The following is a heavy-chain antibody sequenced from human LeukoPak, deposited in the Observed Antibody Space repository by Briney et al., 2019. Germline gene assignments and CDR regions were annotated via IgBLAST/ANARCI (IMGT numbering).Heavy chain of an antibody. Sequence: GGSLRLSCAASGFTFSNYNMNWVRQAPGKGLEWVSSISSSSYIYYADSVKGRFTISRDNARNSLCLQMNSLRAEDTAVYYCASLNYDYWGQGTLVTVSS. CDR3: ASLNYDY. J-gene: IGHJ4*02. V-gene: IGHV3-21*01. CDR2: ISSSSYI. D-gene: IGHD1-7*01. CDR1: GFTFSNYN.